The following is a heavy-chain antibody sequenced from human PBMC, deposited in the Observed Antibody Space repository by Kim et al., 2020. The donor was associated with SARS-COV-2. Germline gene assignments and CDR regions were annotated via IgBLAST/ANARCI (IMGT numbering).Heavy chain of an antibody. CDR1: GYSISSGYY. CDR3: ARSVGATTFDI. V-gene: IGHV4-38-2*02. J-gene: IGHJ3*02. D-gene: IGHD1-26*01. CDR2: ISHSVNT. Sequence: SETLSLTCTVSGYSISSGYYWGWIRQPPGKGLEWVGTISHSVNTYSNPSLKSRVTISIDTSKNQFSLKLSSVTAADTALYYCARSVGATTFDIWGQGTM.